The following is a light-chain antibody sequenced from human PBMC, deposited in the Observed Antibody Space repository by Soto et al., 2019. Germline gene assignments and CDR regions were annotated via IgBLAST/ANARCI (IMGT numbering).Light chain of an antibody. Sequence: QSALTQPASVSGSPGQSIAISCTGTSSDVGAHNYVSWYQQHPGKAPKLMIYDVSNRPSGVSTRFSGFKSGNTASLTISGLQAEDEADYSCSSYTGTTTLVIFGGGTKLTVL. CDR1: SSDVGAHNY. J-gene: IGLJ2*01. V-gene: IGLV2-14*03. CDR3: SSYTGTTTLVI. CDR2: DVS.